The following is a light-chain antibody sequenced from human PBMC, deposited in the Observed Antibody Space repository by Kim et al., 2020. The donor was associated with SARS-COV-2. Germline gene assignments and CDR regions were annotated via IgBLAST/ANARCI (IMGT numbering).Light chain of an antibody. CDR1: QGIRND. CDR2: GAS. V-gene: IGKV1-17*01. Sequence: IQLTQSPSSLSASVGDRVTITCRASQGIRNDLGWYHQDPGRAPKLLIYGASKFQSGVPPRFSGSGSGTEFTLTISSLQPEDSGTYYCLHHNTYPITFGQGTRLEIK. CDR3: LHHNTYPIT. J-gene: IGKJ5*01.